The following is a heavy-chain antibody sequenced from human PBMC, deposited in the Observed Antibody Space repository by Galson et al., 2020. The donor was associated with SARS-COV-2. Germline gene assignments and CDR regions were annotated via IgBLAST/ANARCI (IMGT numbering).Heavy chain of an antibody. CDR1: GFMFSSYA. CDR2: ISGSADST. V-gene: IGHV3-23*01. CDR3: AKARDITVFGVVTQGIDY. J-gene: IGHJ4*02. Sequence: GGSLRLSCAASGFMFSSYAMSWVRQAPGKGLDWVSTISGSADSTFYADSVKGRFTISRDNSKNTLYLQMNSLRAEDTAVYYCAKARDITVFGVVTQGIDYWGQGTLVTVSS. D-gene: IGHD3-3*01.